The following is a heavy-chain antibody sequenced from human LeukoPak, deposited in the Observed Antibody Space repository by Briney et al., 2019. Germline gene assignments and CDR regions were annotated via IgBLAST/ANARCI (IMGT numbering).Heavy chain of an antibody. CDR1: GFTFSSYW. Sequence: GGFLRLSCVASGFTFSSYWMNWVRQAPGKGLEWVANIKQDGSEKYYVDSVKGRFTISRDNAKNSLYLQMSSLRAEDTAVYYCASGSTSLEYFDYWGQGTLVTVSS. J-gene: IGHJ4*02. CDR3: ASGSTSLEYFDY. D-gene: IGHD2-2*01. V-gene: IGHV3-7*01. CDR2: IKQDGSEK.